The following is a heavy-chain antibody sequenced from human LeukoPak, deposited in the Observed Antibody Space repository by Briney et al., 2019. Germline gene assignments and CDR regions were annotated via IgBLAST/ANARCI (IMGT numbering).Heavy chain of an antibody. CDR1: GGSISSSSYY. V-gene: IGHV4-39*01. D-gene: IGHD5-24*01. CDR2: IYYSGST. Sequence: PSETLFLTCTVSGGSISSSSYYWGWIRQPPGKGLEWIGSIYYSGSTYYNPSPKSRVTISVDTSKNQFSLKLSSVTAADTAVYYCARLRLHGYKDYWGQGTLVTVSS. CDR3: ARLRLHGYKDY. J-gene: IGHJ4*02.